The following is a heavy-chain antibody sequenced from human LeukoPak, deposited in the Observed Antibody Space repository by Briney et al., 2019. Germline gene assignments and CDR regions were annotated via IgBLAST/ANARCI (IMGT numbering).Heavy chain of an antibody. CDR2: ISSSGSTI. CDR3: AELGITMIGGV. J-gene: IGHJ6*04. CDR1: GIPFQSFE. Sequence: GALRPSCATLGIPFQSFEKNWVRPAPGEGLGWVSYISSSGSTIYYADSVKGRFTISRDNAKNSLYLQMNSLRAEDTAVYYCAELGITMIGGVWGKGTTVTISS. D-gene: IGHD3-10*02. V-gene: IGHV3-48*03.